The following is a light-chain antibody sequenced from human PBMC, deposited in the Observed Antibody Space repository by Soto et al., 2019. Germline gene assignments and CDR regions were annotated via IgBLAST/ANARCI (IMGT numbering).Light chain of an antibody. V-gene: IGLV2-8*01. CDR2: EVN. Sequence: QSALTQPPSASGSPGQSVTISCTGTSRDVGGYNFVSWYQQHPGKAPKLMIYEVNKRPSGVPDRFSGSKSGSTASLTVSGLQAEDEADYYCSSYAGSTNFVVFGGGTKLTVL. CDR3: SSYAGSTNFVV. CDR1: SRDVGGYNF. J-gene: IGLJ2*01.